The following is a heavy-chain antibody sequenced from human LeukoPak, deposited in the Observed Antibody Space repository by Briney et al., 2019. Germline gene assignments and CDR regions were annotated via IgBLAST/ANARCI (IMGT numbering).Heavy chain of an antibody. D-gene: IGHD2-21*02. J-gene: IGHJ3*02. V-gene: IGHV3-64*01. CDR3: ARGARRTTIVVVPVDAFAI. CDR1: GFTFSSDA. Sequence: WGTLRLSCAASGFTFSSDAMHWGRRAPGKGLEYGSAISSNGGSTYYANSVKGRFTISRDNSKNTLYLQMGSLRAEDMAVYYCARGARRTTIVVVPVDAFAIWGPGTMVTVSS. CDR2: ISSNGGST.